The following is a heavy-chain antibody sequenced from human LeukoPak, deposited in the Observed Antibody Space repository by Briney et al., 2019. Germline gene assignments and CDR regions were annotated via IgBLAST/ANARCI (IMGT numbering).Heavy chain of an antibody. V-gene: IGHV3-30*02. J-gene: IGHJ4*02. CDR2: IWYDGSNK. Sequence: AGGSLRLSCAASGFTFGSYGMHWVRQAPGKGLEWVAFIWYDGSNKYEADSVKGRFTISRDNSKNTLDLQMHSLRAEDTAVYYCAKDTRESGSGYGLLDYWGKGTLVTVSS. CDR3: AKDTRESGSGYGLLDY. D-gene: IGHD6-25*01. CDR1: GFTFGSYG.